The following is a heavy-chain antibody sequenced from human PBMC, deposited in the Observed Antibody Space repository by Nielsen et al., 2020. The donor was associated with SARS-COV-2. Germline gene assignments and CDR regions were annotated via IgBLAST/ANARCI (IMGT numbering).Heavy chain of an antibody. J-gene: IGHJ6*02. D-gene: IGHD2-15*01. CDR3: ARVALGSTNGMDV. V-gene: IGHV4-31*03. CDR2: LYYSGSN. Sequence: SETLSLTCTVSGGSISSGSYYWSWIRQRPGKGLEWIGYLYYSGSNYYNPSLRSRVIISADTSKKQFSLKLSSVTAADTAVYYCARVALGSTNGMDVWGQGTTVTVSS. CDR1: GGSISSGSYY.